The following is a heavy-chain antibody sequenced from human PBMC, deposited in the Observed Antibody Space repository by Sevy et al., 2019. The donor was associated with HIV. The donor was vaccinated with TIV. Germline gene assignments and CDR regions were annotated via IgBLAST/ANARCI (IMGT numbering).Heavy chain of an antibody. Sequence: GWSLRLSCAASGFTFSSYAMHWVRQAPGKGLEWVAVISYDGSNKYYADSVKGRFTISRDNSKNTLYLQMNSLRAEDTAVYYCAGSSGWYGHDAFDIWGQGTMVTVSS. D-gene: IGHD6-19*01. V-gene: IGHV3-30-3*01. CDR2: ISYDGSNK. CDR1: GFTFSSYA. CDR3: AGSSGWYGHDAFDI. J-gene: IGHJ3*02.